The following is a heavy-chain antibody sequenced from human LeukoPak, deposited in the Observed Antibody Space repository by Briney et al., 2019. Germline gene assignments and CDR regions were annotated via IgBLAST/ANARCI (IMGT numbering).Heavy chain of an antibody. J-gene: IGHJ4*02. V-gene: IGHV1-18*01. CDR2: ISAYNGNT. CDR3: ASEPGIAVARGNY. CDR1: GYTFTNYG. D-gene: IGHD6-19*01. Sequence: GASVKVSCKASGYTFTNYGISWVRQAPGQGLEWMGWISAYNGNTNYAHQLQGRVTMTTDASTRTAYMELRSLRSDDTAVFYCASEPGIAVARGNYWGQGTLVTVSS.